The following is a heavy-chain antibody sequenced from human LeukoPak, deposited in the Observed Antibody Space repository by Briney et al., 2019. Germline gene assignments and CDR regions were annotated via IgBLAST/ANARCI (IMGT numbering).Heavy chain of an antibody. J-gene: IGHJ4*02. V-gene: IGHV4-4*02. CDR2: MYHSGST. Sequence: SETLSLTCAVSGGSISSSYWWTWVRQPPGKGLEWIGEMYHSGSTNYNPSLKSRVTISVDKSKNQFSLKLSSVTAADTAVYYCASARENYDILTGYYKGGSFDYWGQGTLVTVSS. CDR3: ASARENYDILTGYYKGGSFDY. CDR1: GGSISSSYW. D-gene: IGHD3-9*01.